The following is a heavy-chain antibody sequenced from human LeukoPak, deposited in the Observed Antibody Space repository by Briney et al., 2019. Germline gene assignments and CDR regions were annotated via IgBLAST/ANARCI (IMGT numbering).Heavy chain of an antibody. CDR3: ARHSLDGYNYFDY. Sequence: SETLSLTCTVSGGSMSSYYWSWMRQPPGKGLEWIGYINYSGSTNYKPSLKSRVTISVDTSKSQFSLKVTSVTAADTAVYYCARHSLDGYNYFDYWGQGTLVTVSP. V-gene: IGHV4-59*08. CDR1: GGSMSSYY. D-gene: IGHD5-24*01. CDR2: INYSGST. J-gene: IGHJ4*02.